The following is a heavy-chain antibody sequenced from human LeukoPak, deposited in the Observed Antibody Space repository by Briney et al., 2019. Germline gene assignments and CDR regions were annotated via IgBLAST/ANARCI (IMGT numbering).Heavy chain of an antibody. CDR3: ARDPGSGWYYMDV. CDR2: INPNSGVT. J-gene: IGHJ6*03. CDR1: GFTFTAYY. V-gene: IGHV1-2*02. Sequence: GASVKVSCRSSGFTFTAYYIHWVRQAPGQGLEWMGWINPNSGVTKYAQRFQGRVTMTRDTSISTAYMELSRLRSDDTAVYYCARDPGSGWYYMDVWGKGTTVTISS. D-gene: IGHD6-19*01.